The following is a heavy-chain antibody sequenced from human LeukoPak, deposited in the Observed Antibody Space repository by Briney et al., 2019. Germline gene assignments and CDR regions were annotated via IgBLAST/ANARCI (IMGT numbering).Heavy chain of an antibody. V-gene: IGHV4-4*07. J-gene: IGHJ5*02. D-gene: IGHD1-14*01. CDR2: ISSRGITSGSP. Sequence: PSDTLSLTCTVSGGSVSTYYWSWIRQPAGKGLEWIGRISSRGITSGSPNSNPSLESRVTMSVDTSKNQLSLILTSVTAADTALYYCAREVAGPLGWFDPWGQGTLVTVSS. CDR1: GGSVSTYY. CDR3: AREVAGPLGWFDP.